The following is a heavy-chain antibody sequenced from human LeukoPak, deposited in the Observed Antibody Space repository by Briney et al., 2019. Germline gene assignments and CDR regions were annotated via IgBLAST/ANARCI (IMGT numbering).Heavy chain of an antibody. CDR1: GFTFSSYW. J-gene: IGHJ4*02. Sequence: GGSLRLSCAASGFTFSSYWMSWVRQAPGKGLEWVANIKQDGSEKYYVDSVKGRFTISRDNAKNSLYLQMNSLRAEDTAVYYCAKQTSIVGALPLDYWGQGTLVTVSS. D-gene: IGHD1-26*01. CDR3: AKQTSIVGALPLDY. CDR2: IKQDGSEK. V-gene: IGHV3-7*03.